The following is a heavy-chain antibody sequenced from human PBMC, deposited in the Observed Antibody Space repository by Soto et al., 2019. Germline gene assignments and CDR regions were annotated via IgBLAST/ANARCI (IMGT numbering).Heavy chain of an antibody. Sequence: EVQLVQSGAEVKKPGESLKIFCKGSEYSFTTYWIAWVRQMPGKGLEWMGAIYPGDSDTRYSPSFQGHVTISADTFISNAYLQWSSLRASDTAMYYCARKPGFTYAQQGIDYWGQGNLVPVSS. D-gene: IGHD5-18*01. CDR1: EYSFTTYW. V-gene: IGHV5-51*03. CDR2: IYPGDSDT. J-gene: IGHJ4*02. CDR3: ARKPGFTYAQQGIDY.